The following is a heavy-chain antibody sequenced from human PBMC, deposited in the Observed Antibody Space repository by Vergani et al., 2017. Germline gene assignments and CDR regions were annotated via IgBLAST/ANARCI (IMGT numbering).Heavy chain of an antibody. Sequence: QVQLQQWGAGLLKPSETLSLTCAVYGGSFSGYYWSWIRQPPGKGLEWIGEINHSGSTNYNPSLKSLITISVDTSKNQFSLKLSSVTAEDTAVYYCSRGTPGTCAYNWNDLAPESSDWFDPWGQGTLVTVSS. CDR2: INHSGST. CDR3: SRGTPGTCAYNWNDLAPESSDWFDP. V-gene: IGHV4-34*01. CDR1: GGSFSGYY. D-gene: IGHD1-1*01. J-gene: IGHJ5*02.